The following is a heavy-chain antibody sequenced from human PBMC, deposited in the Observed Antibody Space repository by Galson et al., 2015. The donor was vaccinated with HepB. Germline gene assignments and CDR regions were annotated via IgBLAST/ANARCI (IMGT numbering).Heavy chain of an antibody. CDR3: ARDYIRHDCSSTSCYIRRDYYYYMDV. V-gene: IGHV3-48*01. J-gene: IGHJ6*03. CDR1: GFTFSSYS. Sequence: SLRLSCAASGFTFSSYSMNWVRQAPGKGLEWVSYISSSSSTIYYADSVKGRFTISRDNAKNSLYLQMNSLRAEDTAVYYCARDYIRHDCSSTSCYIRRDYYYYMDVWGKGTTVTVSS. D-gene: IGHD2-2*02. CDR2: ISSSSSTI.